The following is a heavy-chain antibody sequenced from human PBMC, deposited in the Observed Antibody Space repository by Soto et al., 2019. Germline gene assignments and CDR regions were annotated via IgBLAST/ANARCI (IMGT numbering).Heavy chain of an antibody. CDR2: ISRPSSYI. V-gene: IGHV3-21*01. CDR1: GFSSSDYN. J-gene: IGHJ4*02. Sequence: EVQLVASGGGLVKPGGSLRLSCAASGFSSSDYNFSWVRQSPGKGLEWVSSISRPSSYIYYADSVKDRFTTSRDIAKNSLFLEMNSLRVEDTAVYYCARDRDYGSGPTYFDYWGQGTLVTVSS. CDR3: ARDRDYGSGPTYFDY. D-gene: IGHD3-10*01.